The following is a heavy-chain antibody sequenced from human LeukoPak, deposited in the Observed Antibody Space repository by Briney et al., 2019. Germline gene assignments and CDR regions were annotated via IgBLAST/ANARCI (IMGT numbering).Heavy chain of an antibody. D-gene: IGHD3-22*01. Sequence: GASVKVSYKASSGTFSSYAISWVRQAPGQGLEWMGGIIPIFGTANYAQKFQGRVTITADESTSTAYMELSSLRSEDTAVYYCASDSSGHDYWGQGTLVTVSS. CDR2: IIPIFGTA. V-gene: IGHV1-69*13. CDR3: ASDSSGHDY. J-gene: IGHJ4*02. CDR1: SGTFSSYA.